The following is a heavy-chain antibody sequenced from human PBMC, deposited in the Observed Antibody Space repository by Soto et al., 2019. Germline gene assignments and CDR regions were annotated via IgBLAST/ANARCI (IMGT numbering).Heavy chain of an antibody. Sequence: PGGSLRLSCEGSGFPFRSYGIQWVRQAQGKGLEWLGLIWSDGSHAYYADSVKGRFTISRDNSKNTVFLQVSNLRAEDTAVYFCARDQTDSGGYSDSWGQGTLVTVSS. D-gene: IGHD2-15*01. CDR3: ARDQTDSGGYSDS. CDR1: GFPFRSYG. J-gene: IGHJ4*02. V-gene: IGHV3-33*01. CDR2: IWSDGSHA.